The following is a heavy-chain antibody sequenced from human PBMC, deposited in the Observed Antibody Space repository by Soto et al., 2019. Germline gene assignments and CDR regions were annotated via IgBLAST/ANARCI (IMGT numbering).Heavy chain of an antibody. CDR1: GYTLTELS. Sequence: ASVKVSCKVSGYTLTELSMHWVRQAPGKGLEWMGGFDPEDGETIYAQKFQGRVTMTEDTSTDTAYMELSSLRSEDTAVYYCATLSPRYDFWSGYYTHYYGMDVWGQGTTVTVSS. V-gene: IGHV1-24*01. CDR3: ATLSPRYDFWSGYYTHYYGMDV. CDR2: FDPEDGET. J-gene: IGHJ6*02. D-gene: IGHD3-3*01.